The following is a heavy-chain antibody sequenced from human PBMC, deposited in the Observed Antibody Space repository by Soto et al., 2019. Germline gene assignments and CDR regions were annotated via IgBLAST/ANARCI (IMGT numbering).Heavy chain of an antibody. CDR1: GYTFSSYY. CDR2: INPSGGGT. J-gene: IGHJ4*02. D-gene: IGHD5-12*01. V-gene: IGHV1-46*03. Sequence: GASVKVSCKASGYTFSSYYMHWVRQAPGQGLEWMGIINPSGGGTTYAQKFQGRVTMTRDTSTSTVYMELSGLRSEDTAVYYCARGDPLFSGSVPKPDFDYWGQGTLVTVSS. CDR3: ARGDPLFSGSVPKPDFDY.